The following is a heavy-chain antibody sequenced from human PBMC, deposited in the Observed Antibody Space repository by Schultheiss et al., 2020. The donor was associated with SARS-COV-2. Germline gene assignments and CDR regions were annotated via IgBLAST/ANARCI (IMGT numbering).Heavy chain of an antibody. CDR2: INHSGST. CDR3: ARVRPPRVRETYNYVWGSRRAFFDY. V-gene: IGHV4-34*01. J-gene: IGHJ4*02. Sequence: SETLSLTCAVYGGSFSDYYWSWIRQPPGKGLEWIGEINHSGSTNYKSSFKSRVTISVDTSKNQFSLKLSSVTAADTAVYYCARVRPPRVRETYNYVWGSRRAFFDYWGQGTLVTVSS. D-gene: IGHD3-16*01. CDR1: GGSFSDYY.